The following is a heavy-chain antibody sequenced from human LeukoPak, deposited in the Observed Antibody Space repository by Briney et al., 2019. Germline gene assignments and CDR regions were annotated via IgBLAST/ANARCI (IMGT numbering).Heavy chain of an antibody. CDR1: GGSFSGYY. J-gene: IGHJ4*02. CDR3: ARGGGIAAAGTLNDY. CDR2: INHSGST. Sequence: PSETLSLTCAVYGGSFSGYYWSWIRQPPGKGLEWIGEINHSGSTNYNPSLKSRVTISVDTSKNQFSLKLSSVTAADTAEYYCARGGGIAAAGTLNDYWGQGTLVTVSS. V-gene: IGHV4-34*01. D-gene: IGHD6-13*01.